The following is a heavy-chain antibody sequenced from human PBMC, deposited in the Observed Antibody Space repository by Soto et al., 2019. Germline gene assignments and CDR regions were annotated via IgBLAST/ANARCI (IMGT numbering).Heavy chain of an antibody. V-gene: IGHV1-2*02. CDR2: INPNNVDT. CDR1: GYNFPVYY. D-gene: IGHD4-17*01. Sequence: ASVKVSCKASGYNFPVYYIHWVRLAPGQGLEWMGWINPNNVDTNYVQKFQGRVTLTRDTAISTAYMELSRLGSDDTAMYYCAILSTYGENDYWGQGTRGTVSA. J-gene: IGHJ4*02. CDR3: AILSTYGENDY.